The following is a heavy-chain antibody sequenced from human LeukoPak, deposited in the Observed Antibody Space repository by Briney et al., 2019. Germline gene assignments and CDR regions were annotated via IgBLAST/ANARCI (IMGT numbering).Heavy chain of an antibody. CDR1: GFTFSSYG. CDR3: ARDSSTYYYGSGSYGGSVDY. CDR2: ISGSGGSK. V-gene: IGHV3-23*01. Sequence: PGGTLRLSCAASGFTFSSYGMSWVRQAPGKGLEWVSAISGSGGSKYYAESVKGRFTISRDNSKNTLYLQMNSLRAEDTAVYYCARDSSTYYYGSGSYGGSVDYWGQGTLVTVSS. J-gene: IGHJ4*02. D-gene: IGHD3-10*01.